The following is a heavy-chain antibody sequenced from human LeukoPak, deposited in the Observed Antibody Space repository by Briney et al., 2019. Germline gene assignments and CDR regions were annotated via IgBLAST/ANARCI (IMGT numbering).Heavy chain of an antibody. CDR1: GGSISSGGYS. CDR2: IYHSGST. D-gene: IGHD2-2*01. J-gene: IGHJ4*02. Sequence: SETLSLTCAVSGGSISSGGYSWSWIRQPPGKGLEWIGYIYHSGSTYYNPSLKSRVTISVDRSKNQFSLKLSSVTAADTAVYYCARAELLLSYFDYWGQGTLVTVSS. CDR3: ARAELLLSYFDY. V-gene: IGHV4-30-2*01.